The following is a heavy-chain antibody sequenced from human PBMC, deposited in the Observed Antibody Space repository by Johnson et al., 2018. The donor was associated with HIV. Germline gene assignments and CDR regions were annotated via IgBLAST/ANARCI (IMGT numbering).Heavy chain of an antibody. CDR1: GFTFSDYY. CDR2: ISSSGRTI. J-gene: IGHJ3*02. CDR3: ARTRRRVGAKPWGAFDI. Sequence: QVQLVESGGGLVKPGGSLRLSCIASGFASGFTFSDYYMTWIRQAPGKGLEWVSYISSSGRTIRYEDSVKGRFTISRDNAENSLYLQMNSLRAEDTAVYYCARTRRRVGAKPWGAFDIWGQGTAVTVSS. V-gene: IGHV3-11*04. D-gene: IGHD1-26*01.